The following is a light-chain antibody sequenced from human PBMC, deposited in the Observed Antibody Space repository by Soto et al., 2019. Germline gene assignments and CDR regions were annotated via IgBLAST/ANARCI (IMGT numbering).Light chain of an antibody. CDR3: QKYNSAPLT. Sequence: VSGSIEDRVTITGRASQSISSWLAWYQQKPEKAPKLVIYDASSLQSGVPSRFSGSGAGTDFTLTISSLQPEDIAPYYCQKYNSAPLTFGGGTKVDIK. V-gene: IGKV1-12*01. J-gene: IGKJ4*01. CDR2: DAS. CDR1: QSISSW.